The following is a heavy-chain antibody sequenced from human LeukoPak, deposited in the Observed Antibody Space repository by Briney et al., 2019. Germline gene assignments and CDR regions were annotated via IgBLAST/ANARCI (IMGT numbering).Heavy chain of an antibody. CDR1: GFTFSSYT. V-gene: IGHV3-21*01. J-gene: IGHJ4*02. Sequence: GGSLCLSCAVSGFTFSSYTMNWVRRAPGGGLEWVSSISTVGTYIYYAHSVKGRFTNSRDNAKNSLYLQMNSLRAEDTAVYYCAKSGPSCSGGSCYYFDYWGQGTLVTVSS. D-gene: IGHD2-15*01. CDR3: AKSGPSCSGGSCYYFDY. CDR2: ISTVGTYI.